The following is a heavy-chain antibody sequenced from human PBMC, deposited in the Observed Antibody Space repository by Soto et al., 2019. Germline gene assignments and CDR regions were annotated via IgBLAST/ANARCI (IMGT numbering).Heavy chain of an antibody. V-gene: IGHV3-23*01. CDR3: ARGSASTRPYYFDY. CDR2: ISGGGGST. J-gene: IGHJ4*02. Sequence: PGGSLRLSCAASGFTFSGYVMSWVRQAPGKGLEWVSAISGGGGSTYYADSVEGRFTISRDNSKNALYLQMNSLRAEDTAVYYCARGSASTRPYYFDYWGQGILVTVSS. CDR1: GFTFSGYV. D-gene: IGHD6-6*01.